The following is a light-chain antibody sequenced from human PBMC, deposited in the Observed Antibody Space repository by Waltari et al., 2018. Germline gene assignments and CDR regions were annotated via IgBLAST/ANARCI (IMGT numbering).Light chain of an antibody. V-gene: IGLV2-14*03. J-gene: IGLJ2*01. CDR1: SSDVDGFNF. CDR3: SSYTSVNTR. Sequence: QSALTQPASMSGSPGQSITIPCPGTSSDVDGFNFVSWYQQYPGKAPNLIIYDVANRPSGVSHRFSGSRSGNTASLTISGLQAEDEADYYCSSYTSVNTRFGGGTKLTVL. CDR2: DVA.